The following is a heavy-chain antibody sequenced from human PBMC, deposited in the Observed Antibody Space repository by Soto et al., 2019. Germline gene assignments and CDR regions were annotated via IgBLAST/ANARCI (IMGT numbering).Heavy chain of an antibody. CDR2: INPNSGDT. V-gene: IGHV1-2*02. J-gene: IGHJ6*02. D-gene: IGHD3-10*01. Sequence: QVQLVQSGAEVKKPGASVKVSCKASGFTFTGYYIYWVRQAPGQGLEWMGWINPNSGDTNYAQKCKVRATMTRDTSSSPAYMALSRLRSDDTAVNSCARAGEKYYYGLDVWGQGTTVTVSS. CDR1: GFTFTGYY. CDR3: ARAGEKYYYGLDV.